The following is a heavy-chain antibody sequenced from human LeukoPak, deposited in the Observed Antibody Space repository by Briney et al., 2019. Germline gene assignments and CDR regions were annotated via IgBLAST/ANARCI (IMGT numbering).Heavy chain of an antibody. CDR3: ARGAYYYED. CDR2: ISNSSSTI. CDR1: GFTFSSHS. Sequence: GGSLRLSCAASGFTFSSHSMNWVRQAPGKGLEWVSYISNSSSTIYYADSVKGRFTISRDNAKNSLYLQMNSLRAEDTAVYYCARGAYYYEDWGQGTLVTVFS. V-gene: IGHV3-48*01. J-gene: IGHJ4*02.